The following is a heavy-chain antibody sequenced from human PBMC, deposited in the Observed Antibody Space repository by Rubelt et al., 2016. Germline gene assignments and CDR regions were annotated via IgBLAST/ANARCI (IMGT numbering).Heavy chain of an antibody. D-gene: IGHD6-13*01. V-gene: IGHV1-18*01. CDR2: ISAYHGNT. CDR3: ASMYSSSWYRGWFDP. J-gene: IGHJ5*02. CDR1: GYTFTSYG. Sequence: QVQLVQSGAEVKKPGASVKVSCKASGYTFTSYGISWVRQAPGQGLEWMGWISAYHGNTNYAQKLQGIVTMTKDTSTSTAYMGLRSLRSDDTAVYDCASMYSSSWYRGWFDPWGQGTLVTVSS.